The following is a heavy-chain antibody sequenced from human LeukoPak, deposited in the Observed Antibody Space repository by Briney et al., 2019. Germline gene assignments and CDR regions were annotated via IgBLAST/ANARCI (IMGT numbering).Heavy chain of an antibody. CDR2: IYTSGST. CDR1: GGPISSYY. Sequence: SETLSLTCTASGGPISSYYWSWIRQPAGKGLEWIGRIYTSGSTNYNPSLKSRVTISVDKSKNQFSLKLSSVTAADTAVYYCARGGRAAAAPGYYWGQGTLVTVSS. CDR3: ARGGRAAAAPGYY. V-gene: IGHV4-4*07. D-gene: IGHD6-13*01. J-gene: IGHJ4*02.